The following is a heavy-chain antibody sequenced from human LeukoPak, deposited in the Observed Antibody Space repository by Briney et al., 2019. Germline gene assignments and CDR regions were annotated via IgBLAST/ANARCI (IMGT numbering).Heavy chain of an antibody. CDR3: ARDLGAPRSESDY. V-gene: IGHV1-2*02. Sequence: ASVKVSCKASGYTFTGYYMHWVRQAPGQGLEWMGWINPNSGGTNYAQKFQGRVTMTRDTSISTAYMELSRLRSDDTAVYYCARDLGAPRSESDYWGQGTLVTVSS. CDR2: INPNSGGT. CDR1: GYTFTGYY. J-gene: IGHJ4*02.